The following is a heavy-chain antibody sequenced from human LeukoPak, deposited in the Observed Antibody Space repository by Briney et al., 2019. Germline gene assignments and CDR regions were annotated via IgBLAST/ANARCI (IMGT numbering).Heavy chain of an antibody. CDR1: GFTFSSYS. Sequence: PGGSLRLSCAASGFTFSSYSMNWVRQAPGKGLEWDSSISSSSSYIYYADSVKGRFTISRDNAKNSLYLQMNSLRAEDTAVYYCARDSDYVWGSYRYTPKDFDYWGQGTLVTVSS. D-gene: IGHD3-16*02. V-gene: IGHV3-21*01. CDR3: ARDSDYVWGSYRYTPKDFDY. J-gene: IGHJ4*02. CDR2: ISSSSSYI.